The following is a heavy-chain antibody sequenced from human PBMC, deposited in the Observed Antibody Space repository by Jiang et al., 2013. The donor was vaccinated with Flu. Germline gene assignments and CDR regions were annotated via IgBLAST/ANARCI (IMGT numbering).Heavy chain of an antibody. CDR2: INTNTGNP. J-gene: IGHJ4*02. CDR3: ARAGRAGSSGWYDYFEY. D-gene: IGHD6-19*01. Sequence: SELKKPGASVKVSCKASGYTFTSYAMNWMRQAPGQGLEWMGWINTNTGNPRYAQAFTGRFVFSLDTSVSTAYLEISSLKADDTAVYYCARAGRAGSSGWYDYFEYWGQGTLVTVSS. V-gene: IGHV7-4-1*02. CDR1: GYTFTSYA.